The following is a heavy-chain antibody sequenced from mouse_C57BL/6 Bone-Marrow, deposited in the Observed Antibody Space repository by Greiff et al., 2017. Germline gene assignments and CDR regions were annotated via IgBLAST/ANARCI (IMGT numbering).Heavy chain of an antibody. V-gene: IGHV1-22*01. Sequence: VQLQQSGPELVKPGASVKMSCKASGYTFTDYNMHWVKHSQGKSLEWIGYINPNNGGTSYNQKFKGKATLTVNKYSSTAYMELRSLTSEDSAVYYCARRRLRRGWYFDVWGSGTTVTVSS. J-gene: IGHJ1*01. CDR1: GYTFTDYN. CDR3: ARRRLRRGWYFDV. CDR2: INPNNGGT. D-gene: IGHD2-4*01.